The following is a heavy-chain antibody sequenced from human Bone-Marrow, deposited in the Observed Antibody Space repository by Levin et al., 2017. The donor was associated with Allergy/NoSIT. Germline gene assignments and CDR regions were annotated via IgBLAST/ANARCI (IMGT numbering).Heavy chain of an antibody. D-gene: IGHD2-2*02. CDR2: INQDGSAR. Sequence: GGSLRLSCTAPRFSFNSYWMNWVRQAPGTGLEWVASINQDGSARDYVDSVKGRFTISRDNAKNSLYLQMNSLRADDTAVYYCATACTRSSCYSLYFHNWGQGASVTVSS. CDR1: RFSFNSYW. CDR3: ATACTRSSCYSLYFHN. V-gene: IGHV3-7*01. J-gene: IGHJ1*01.